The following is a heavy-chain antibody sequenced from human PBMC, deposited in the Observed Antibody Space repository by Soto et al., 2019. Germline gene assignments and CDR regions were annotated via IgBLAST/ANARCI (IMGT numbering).Heavy chain of an antibody. V-gene: IGHV3-48*02. CDR3: SRHQPGPDSSVS. D-gene: IGHD3-3*01. Sequence: EVQLVESGGGLVQSGVSLRLSCAASGFSFSSYCMNWVRQAPGKGLEWISYISTSNSAIYYADSVKGRFTISRVDAKSAQHLEMDGLRDDSRVVYCCSRHQPGPDSSVSGAQGILDMVPS. CDR1: GFSFSSYC. J-gene: IGHJ4*02. CDR2: ISTSNSAI.